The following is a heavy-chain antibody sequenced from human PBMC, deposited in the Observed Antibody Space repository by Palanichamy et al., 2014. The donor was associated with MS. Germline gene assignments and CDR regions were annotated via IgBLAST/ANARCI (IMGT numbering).Heavy chain of an antibody. D-gene: IGHD1-26*01. Sequence: QVQLVQSGAEVKKPGSSVKVSCKASGGTFSSYAISWVRQAPGQGLEWMGGIIPILGIANYAQKFQGRVTITADKSTSTAYMELSSLRSEDTAVYYCARGASRGIVGATEFDYWGQGTLVTVSS. CDR1: GGTFSSYA. J-gene: IGHJ4*02. V-gene: IGHV1-69*10. CDR3: ARGASRGIVGATEFDY. CDR2: IIPILGIA.